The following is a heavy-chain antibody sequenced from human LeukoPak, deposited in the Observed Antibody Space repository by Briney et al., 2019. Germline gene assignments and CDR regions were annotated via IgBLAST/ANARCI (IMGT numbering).Heavy chain of an antibody. CDR3: ARLAFCTNAVCFSNYYYSMDV. J-gene: IGHJ6*03. Sequence: GESLKISCKGSGYSFTSYWIGWVRQMPGKGLEWMGIIYPDDSDTKYSPSFQGQVTISGDKSNSTAYLQWSSLKASDTAMYYCARLAFCTNAVCFSNYYYSMDVWGRGTTVTVSS. V-gene: IGHV5-51*01. CDR1: GYSFTSYW. CDR2: IYPDDSDT. D-gene: IGHD2-8*01.